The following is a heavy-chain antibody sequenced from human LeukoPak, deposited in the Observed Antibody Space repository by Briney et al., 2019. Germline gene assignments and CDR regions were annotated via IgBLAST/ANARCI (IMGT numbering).Heavy chain of an antibody. CDR3: AKLPRSSGLPSS. V-gene: IGHV3-30*02. J-gene: IGHJ5*02. Sequence: GGSLRLSCAASGFTFSDYGLHWVRQAPGKGLEWVAFIRYDGSFKYYADSVKGRFTISRDNSKDTLFLQMNSLRAEDTALYYCAKLPRSSGLPSSWGQGTLVTVSS. D-gene: IGHD3-22*01. CDR2: IRYDGSFK. CDR1: GFTFSDYG.